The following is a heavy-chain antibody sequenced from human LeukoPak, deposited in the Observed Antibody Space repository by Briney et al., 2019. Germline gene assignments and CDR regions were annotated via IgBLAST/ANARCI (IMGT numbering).Heavy chain of an antibody. CDR1: GFTFSSYA. D-gene: IGHD3-22*01. J-gene: IGHJ4*02. Sequence: GGSLRLSCAASGFTFSSYAMSWVRQAPGEGLEWVSAISGSGGSTYYADSVKGRFTISRDNSKNTLYLQMNSLRAEDTAVYYCAKDRSSGYYWGSFDYWGQGTLVTVSS. CDR3: AKDRSSGYYWGSFDY. CDR2: ISGSGGST. V-gene: IGHV3-23*01.